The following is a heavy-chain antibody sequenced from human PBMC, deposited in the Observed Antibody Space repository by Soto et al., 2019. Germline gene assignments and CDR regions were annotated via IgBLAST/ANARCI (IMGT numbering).Heavy chain of an antibody. V-gene: IGHV5-51*01. CDR3: ARHPFTYDSAYFFDH. CDR2: IYPGDSDT. J-gene: IGHJ4*02. Sequence: PGESLKISCKGSGYSFTTDWIGWVRQMPGKGLEWMGIIYPGDSDTRYSPSFQGQVTISADKSISTAYLQWSSLKASDTAMYYCARHPFTYDSAYFFDHWGQGTLVTVSS. D-gene: IGHD5-12*01. CDR1: GYSFTTDW.